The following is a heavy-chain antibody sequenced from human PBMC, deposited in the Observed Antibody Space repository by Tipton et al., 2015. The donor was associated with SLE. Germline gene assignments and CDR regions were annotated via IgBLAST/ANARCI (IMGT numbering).Heavy chain of an antibody. D-gene: IGHD6-13*01. CDR2: IYYSGST. V-gene: IGHV4-34*01. Sequence: TLSLTCAVYGGSFSGYYWSWIRQPPGKGLEWIGYIYYSGSTYYNPSVKSRGTISVDTSKNQFSLKLSSVTAADTAVYYCARGGDEQVPLYYYMDVWGKGTTVAVSS. CDR1: GGSFSGYY. J-gene: IGHJ6*03. CDR3: ARGGDEQVPLYYYMDV.